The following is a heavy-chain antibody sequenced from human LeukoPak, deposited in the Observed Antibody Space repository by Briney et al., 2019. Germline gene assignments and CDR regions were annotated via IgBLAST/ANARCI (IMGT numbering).Heavy chain of an antibody. CDR1: GGSISNYC. J-gene: IGHJ2*01. Sequence: SETLSLTCSVSGGSISNYCWSWIRQPLGKGLEWIGSMYYSGSTNYNPSLKSRATISEDTSKKQFSLKLSSVTAADTAVYCARAGYDTSGFWYFDLWGRGTLVTVSS. CDR3: ARAGYDTSGFWYFDL. D-gene: IGHD3-22*01. V-gene: IGHV4-59*01. CDR2: MYYSGST.